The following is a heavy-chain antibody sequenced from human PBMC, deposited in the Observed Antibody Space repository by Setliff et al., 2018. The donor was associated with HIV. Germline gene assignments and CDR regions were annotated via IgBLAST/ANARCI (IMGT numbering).Heavy chain of an antibody. J-gene: IGHJ4*02. D-gene: IGHD3-22*01. CDR3: GGNGYYSIDY. CDR2: IHYSGGT. V-gene: IGHV4-39*07. CDR1: GGFIKNSNYY. Sequence: PSETLSLTCTVYGGFIKNSNYYWGWIRQPPGKGLEWIGNIHYSGGTYYNPSLKSRVTISVDKSKSQFSLKLNSVTAADTAVYYCGGNGYYSIDYWGQGTLVTVSS.